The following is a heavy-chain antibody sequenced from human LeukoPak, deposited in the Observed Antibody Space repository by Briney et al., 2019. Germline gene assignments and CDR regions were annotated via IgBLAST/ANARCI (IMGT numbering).Heavy chain of an antibody. Sequence: GGSLRLSCTASGFTFGDYAMSWVRQAPGKGLEWVGFIRSKAYGGTTEYAASVKGRFTIPRDDSKSIAYLQMNSLKTEDTAVYYCTRGSVGATGVVDYWGQGTLVTVSS. J-gene: IGHJ4*02. CDR1: GFTFGDYA. D-gene: IGHD1-26*01. CDR2: IRSKAYGGTT. CDR3: TRGSVGATGVVDY. V-gene: IGHV3-49*04.